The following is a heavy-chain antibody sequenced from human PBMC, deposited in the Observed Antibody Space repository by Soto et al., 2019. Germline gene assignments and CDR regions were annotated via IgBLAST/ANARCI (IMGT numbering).Heavy chain of an antibody. Sequence: VASVKVSCNASGYTFTSYAMHWVRQAPGQGLEWMGIINPSGGSTRYAQKFQGRVTMTRDTSTSTVYMELSSLRSEDTAVYYCARSYYDYVWGSYRSAHFDYWGQGTLVTVSS. V-gene: IGHV1-46*01. CDR1: GYTFTSYA. D-gene: IGHD3-16*02. J-gene: IGHJ4*02. CDR3: ARSYYDYVWGSYRSAHFDY. CDR2: INPSGGST.